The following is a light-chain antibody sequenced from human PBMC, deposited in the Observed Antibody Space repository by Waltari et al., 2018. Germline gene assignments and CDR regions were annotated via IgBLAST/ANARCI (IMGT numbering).Light chain of an antibody. CDR2: DAT. V-gene: IGKV1-33*01. J-gene: IGKJ2*01. CDR1: QDISNY. CDR3: QHYANLPPFT. Sequence: DILMTQSQPSLSDSVGDRVTITCQASQDISNYLTWNQHKPGKAPKLLIYDATRLETGVSSRFRGSGSGTHFTFTITSLQPEDLATYYCQHYANLPPFTFGQGTKVEIK.